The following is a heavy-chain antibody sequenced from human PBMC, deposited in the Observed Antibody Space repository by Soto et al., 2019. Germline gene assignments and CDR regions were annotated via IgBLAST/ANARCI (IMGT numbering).Heavy chain of an antibody. D-gene: IGHD6-13*01. V-gene: IGHV3-23*01. CDR3: AKAKWQLDYYYYGMDV. CDR2: ISGSGGST. J-gene: IGHJ6*02. CDR1: GFTFSSYA. Sequence: EMQLLESGGGLVQPGGSLRLSCAASGFTFSSYAMSWVRQAPGKGLEWVSAISGSGGSTYYADSVKGRFTISRDNSKNTLYLQMNSLRAEDTAVYYCAKAKWQLDYYYYGMDVWGQGTTVTVSS.